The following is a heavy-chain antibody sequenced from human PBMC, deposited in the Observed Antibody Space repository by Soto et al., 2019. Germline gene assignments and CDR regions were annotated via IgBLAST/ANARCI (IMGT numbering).Heavy chain of an antibody. CDR1: GFTFSTYW. D-gene: IGHD5-12*01. CDR3: AGGVATLLA. J-gene: IGHJ5*02. CDR2: INSDGSTT. Sequence: EVQLVESGGGLVQPGGSLRLSCAAYGFTFSTYWMHWVRQVPGKGLVWVSRINSDGSTTSYADSVKGRFTISRDNAKNTLFLQRNSLRAEDAAVYYCAGGVATLLAWGQGTLVTVSS. V-gene: IGHV3-74*01.